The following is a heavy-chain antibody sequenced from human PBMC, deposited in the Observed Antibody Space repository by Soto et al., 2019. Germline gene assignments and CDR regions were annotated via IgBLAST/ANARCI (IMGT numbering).Heavy chain of an antibody. CDR1: GCSISSYY. J-gene: IGHJ4*02. D-gene: IGHD3-22*01. Sequence: KPSETLTLTFTVTGCSISSYYWSWIRQPPGKGLEWIGYIYYSGSTNYNPSLKSRVTISVDTSKNQFSLKLSSVTAADTAVYYCARVANTYYYDSSGYYYGIDWGQGTLVTVSS. CDR3: ARVANTYYYDSSGYYYGID. V-gene: IGHV4-59*01. CDR2: IYYSGST.